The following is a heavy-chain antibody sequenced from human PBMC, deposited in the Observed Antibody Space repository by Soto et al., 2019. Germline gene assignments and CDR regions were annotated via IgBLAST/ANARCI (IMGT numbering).Heavy chain of an antibody. CDR1: GGSISSGGYY. D-gene: IGHD2-2*01. J-gene: IGHJ4*02. CDR2: IYYSGST. CDR3: ARVLVVPAAMHFYFDY. Sequence: QVQLQESGPGLVKPSQTLSLTCTVSGGSISSGGYYWSWIRQHPGKGLEWIGYIYYSGSTYYNPSLKSRVTISVDTSKNQFSLKLSSVTAADTAVYYCARVLVVPAAMHFYFDYWGQGTLVTVSS. V-gene: IGHV4-31*03.